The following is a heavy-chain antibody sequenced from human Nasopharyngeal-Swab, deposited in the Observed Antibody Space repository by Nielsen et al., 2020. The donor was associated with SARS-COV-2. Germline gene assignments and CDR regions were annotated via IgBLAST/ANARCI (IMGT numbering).Heavy chain of an antibody. CDR3: AKDHESDSSGWYSGGVFDY. CDR2: ISGSGGST. V-gene: IGHV3-23*01. J-gene: IGHJ4*02. D-gene: IGHD6-19*01. Sequence: WIRQPPGKGLEWVSAISGSGGSTYYADSVKGRFTISRDNSKNTLYLQMNSLRAEDTAVYYCAKDHESDSSGWYSGGVFDYWGQGTLVTVSS.